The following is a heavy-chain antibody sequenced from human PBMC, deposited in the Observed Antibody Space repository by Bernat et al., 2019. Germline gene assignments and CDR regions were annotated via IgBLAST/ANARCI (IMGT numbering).Heavy chain of an antibody. V-gene: IGHV3-30-3*01. CDR2: ISYDGSNK. CDR3: AREATYYYDSSGYYYPYYFDY. J-gene: IGHJ4*02. CDR1: GFTFSSYA. D-gene: IGHD3-22*01. Sequence: QVQLVESGGGVVQPGRSLRLSCAASGFTFSSYAMHWVRQAPGKGLEWVAVISYDGSNKYYADSVKGRFTISRDNSKNTLYLQMNSLRAEDTAVYYCAREATYYYDSSGYYYPYYFDYWGQGTLVTVSS.